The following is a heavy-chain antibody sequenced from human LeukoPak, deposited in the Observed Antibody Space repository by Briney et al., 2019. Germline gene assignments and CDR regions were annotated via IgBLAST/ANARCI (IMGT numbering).Heavy chain of an antibody. D-gene: IGHD1-20*01. J-gene: IGHJ4*02. CDR1: GYTFTGYY. V-gene: IGHV1-2*02. Sequence: GASVKVSCKASGYTFTGYYMHWVRQAPGQGLERMGWINPNSGGTNYAQKFQGRVTMTRDTSIITDYMELSSLTSDDTAVYYCARGPPPNIALTGWGTGTCFDYWGQGTLVTVSS. CDR3: ARGPPPNIALTGWGTGTCFDY. CDR2: INPNSGGT.